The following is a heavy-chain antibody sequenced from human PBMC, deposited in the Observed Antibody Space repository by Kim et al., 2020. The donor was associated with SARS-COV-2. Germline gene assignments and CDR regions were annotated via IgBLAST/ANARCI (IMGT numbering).Heavy chain of an antibody. CDR2: IIPIFGTA. D-gene: IGHD3-22*01. CDR3: ARPSGPYYYDSSDYQGPFDY. J-gene: IGHJ4*02. V-gene: IGHV1-69*13. Sequence: SVKVSCKASGGTFSSYAISWVRQAPGQGLEWMGGIIPIFGTANYAQKFQGRVTITADESTSTAYMELSSLRSEDTAVYYCARPSGPYYYDSSDYQGPFDYWGQGTLVTVSS. CDR1: GGTFSSYA.